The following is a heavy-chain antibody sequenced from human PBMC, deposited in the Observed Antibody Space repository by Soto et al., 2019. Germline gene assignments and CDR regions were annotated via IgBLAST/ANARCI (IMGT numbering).Heavy chain of an antibody. Sequence: QVQLQESGPGLVKPSGTLSLTCAVSGGSIGNSNWWNWVRQPPGKGLEWIGEISHNGRTHYNPSLTSRVTILVDKSKNQFSLKLSSVTAADTAVYYCARGEGDSSGYYPFDYWGQGTLVTVSS. J-gene: IGHJ4*02. V-gene: IGHV4-4*02. CDR1: GGSIGNSNW. D-gene: IGHD3-22*01. CDR3: ARGEGDSSGYYPFDY. CDR2: ISHNGRT.